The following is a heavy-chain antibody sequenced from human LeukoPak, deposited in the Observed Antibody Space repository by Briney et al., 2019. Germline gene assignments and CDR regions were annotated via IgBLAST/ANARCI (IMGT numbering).Heavy chain of an antibody. D-gene: IGHD2-8*02. CDR3: AKGGTGEGWS. V-gene: IGHV3-23*01. Sequence: HPGGSLRLSCAASGFTFSNYDMAWVRQAPGKGLEWVSAIGGSDRSTFYADSVKGRFTISRDNSKNTLYLQMNSLRAEDTAVYYCAKGGTGEGWSWGQGTLVTVSS. CDR1: GFTFSNYD. CDR2: IGGSDRST. J-gene: IGHJ5*02.